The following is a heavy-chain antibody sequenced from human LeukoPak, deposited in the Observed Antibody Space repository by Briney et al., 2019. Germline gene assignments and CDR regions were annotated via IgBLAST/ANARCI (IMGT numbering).Heavy chain of an antibody. CDR3: AAGHFAGVDY. CDR1: GFTFSSYG. V-gene: IGHV3-30*03. Sequence: PGGSLKLSCAASGFTFSSYGMHWVRQAPGKGLEWVAVVSQDGKNKYYVDSAKGRFTTSRDNSKNTVYLQMDSLRREDTAVYYCAAGHFAGVDYWGQGTLVTVSS. D-gene: IGHD6-13*01. J-gene: IGHJ4*02. CDR2: VSQDGKNK.